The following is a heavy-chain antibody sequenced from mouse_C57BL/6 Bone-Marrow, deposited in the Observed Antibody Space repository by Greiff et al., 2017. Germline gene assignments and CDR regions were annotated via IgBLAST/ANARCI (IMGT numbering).Heavy chain of an antibody. CDR2: IYPGSGNT. J-gene: IGHJ2*01. V-gene: IGHV1-66*01. Sequence: QVQLQQSGPELVKPGASVKISCKASGYSFTSYYIHWVKQRPGQGLEWIGWIYPGSGNTKYNEKFKGKAPLTADTSSSTAYMQLSSLTSEDSAVYYCARTLLWLRRDFDYWGQGTTLTVSS. D-gene: IGHD2-2*01. CDR3: ARTLLWLRRDFDY. CDR1: GYSFTSYY.